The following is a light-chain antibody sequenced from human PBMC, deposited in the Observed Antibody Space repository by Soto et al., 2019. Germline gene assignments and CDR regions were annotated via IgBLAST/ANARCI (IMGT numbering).Light chain of an antibody. CDR2: AAS. V-gene: IGKV1-9*01. CDR3: QQYDNLPFT. J-gene: IGKJ4*01. Sequence: DIQLTQSPSFLSASVGDRVTITCRASQGISSYLAWYQQKPGKAPKLLIYAASTLQSGVPSRFSGSGSGTEFTLTISSLQPEDFATYYCQQYDNLPFTFGGGTKVEIK. CDR1: QGISSY.